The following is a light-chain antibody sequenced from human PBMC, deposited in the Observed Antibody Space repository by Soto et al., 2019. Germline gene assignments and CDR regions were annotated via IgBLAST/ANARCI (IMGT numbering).Light chain of an antibody. CDR3: QQYGSSLWT. V-gene: IGKV3-20*01. CDR2: GAS. J-gene: IGKJ1*01. Sequence: EIVLTQSPGTLSLSPGERATLSCRASQSVSSSYLAWYQQKPGQAPRLLIYGASSRATGIPDRFSGSGSGTDFTLTISRLEPEDFAVYSCQQYGSSLWTFGQGTMVDIK. CDR1: QSVSSSY.